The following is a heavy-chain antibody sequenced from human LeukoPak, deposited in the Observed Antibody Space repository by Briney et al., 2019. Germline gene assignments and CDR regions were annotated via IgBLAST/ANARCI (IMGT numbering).Heavy chain of an antibody. J-gene: IGHJ4*02. Sequence: PSETLSLTCTVSGGSISPYYWSWIRQPPGKGLEWIGYISYGGATNYNPSLKSRLTILVDTSKNQFSLKLSSVTAADTAVYFCARVGLGISTHLDYWGQGTLVTVSS. CDR1: GGSISPYY. D-gene: IGHD2-2*01. CDR3: ARVGLGISTHLDY. CDR2: ISYGGAT. V-gene: IGHV4-59*12.